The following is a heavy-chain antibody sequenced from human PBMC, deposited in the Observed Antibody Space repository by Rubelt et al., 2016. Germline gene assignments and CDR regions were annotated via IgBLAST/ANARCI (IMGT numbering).Heavy chain of an antibody. CDR3: AIYYGSESYSIDY. CDR2: INQSGST. J-gene: IGHJ4*02. CDR1: GGSFSGYY. Sequence: QLQLQESGPGLVKPSETLSLTCAVYGGSFSGYYWTWIRQPPGKGLEWIGEINQSGSTNYNPSLKSRVTVSVDTSKNQFSLKLSFVTAADTAVCYCAIYYGSESYSIDYWGQGTLVTVAS. V-gene: IGHV4-34*10. D-gene: IGHD3-10*01.